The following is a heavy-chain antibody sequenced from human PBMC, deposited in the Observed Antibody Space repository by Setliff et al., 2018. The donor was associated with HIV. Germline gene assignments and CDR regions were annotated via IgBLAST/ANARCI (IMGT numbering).Heavy chain of an antibody. J-gene: IGHJ4*02. CDR3: TRDRRDGYNYVDL. V-gene: IGHV4-61*02. D-gene: IGHD1-1*01. CDR1: GGSISSGSYY. Sequence: TLSLTCTVSGGSISSGSYYWSWIRQPAGKGLEWIGRIYTSGSTNYNPSLKSRVTISVDTSKNQFSLNLYSVTAADTAVYYCTRDRRDGYNYVDLWGQGTLVTVSS. CDR2: IYTSGST.